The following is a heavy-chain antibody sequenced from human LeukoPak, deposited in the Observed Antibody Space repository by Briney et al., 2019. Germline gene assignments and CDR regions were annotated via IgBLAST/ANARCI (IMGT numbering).Heavy chain of an antibody. V-gene: IGHV3-21*01. CDR3: ASSDYYDSSGYYY. CDR1: GFTFSSYS. CDR2: ISSSSIYI. J-gene: IGHJ4*02. D-gene: IGHD3-22*01. Sequence: PGGSLRLSCAASGFTFSSYSMNWVRQAPGKGLEWVSSISSSSIYIYYADSVKGRFPISRDNAKNSMYLQMNSLRAEDTAVYYCASSDYYDSSGYYYWGQGTLVTVSS.